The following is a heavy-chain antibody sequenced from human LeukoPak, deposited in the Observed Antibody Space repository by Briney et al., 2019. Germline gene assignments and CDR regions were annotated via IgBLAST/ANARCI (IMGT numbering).Heavy chain of an antibody. CDR1: GYTFTSYG. J-gene: IGHJ4*02. Sequence: ASVKVSCKASGYTFTSYGFTWVRQAPGQGLEWMGGIIPIFGTANYAQKFQGRVTITADESTSTAYMELSSLRSEDTAVYYCARAGIAAAGTLDYWGQGTLVTVSS. D-gene: IGHD6-13*01. V-gene: IGHV1-69*13. CDR2: IIPIFGTA. CDR3: ARAGIAAAGTLDY.